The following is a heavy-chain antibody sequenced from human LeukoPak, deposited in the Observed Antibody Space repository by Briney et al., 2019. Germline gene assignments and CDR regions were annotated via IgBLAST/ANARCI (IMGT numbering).Heavy chain of an antibody. CDR1: GGSFRRYY. V-gene: IGHV4-34*01. CDR2: ISHSGSP. Sequence: SETLSLACAVYGGSFRRYYWSLVRQPPGKGLEWIGEISHSGSPNYNPALESRVTISVDASKDQISLNVTSVTAADTAVYYCARGLMGWFGAYIDFWGQGTLVTVSS. J-gene: IGHJ4*02. D-gene: IGHD3-10*01. CDR3: ARGLMGWFGAYIDF.